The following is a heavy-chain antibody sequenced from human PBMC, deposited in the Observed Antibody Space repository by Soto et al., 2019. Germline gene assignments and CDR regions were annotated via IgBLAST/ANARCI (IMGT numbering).Heavy chain of an antibody. CDR3: ARDPSITMIEDWYFDL. CDR2: ISSSGSTI. V-gene: IGHV3-11*01. Sequence: GGSLRLSCAASGFTFSDYYMSWIRQAPGKGLEWVSYISSSGSTIYYADSVKGRFTISRDNAKNSLYLQMNSLRAEDTAVYYCARDPSITMIEDWYFDLWGRGTLVTVSS. D-gene: IGHD3-22*01. J-gene: IGHJ2*01. CDR1: GFTFSDYY.